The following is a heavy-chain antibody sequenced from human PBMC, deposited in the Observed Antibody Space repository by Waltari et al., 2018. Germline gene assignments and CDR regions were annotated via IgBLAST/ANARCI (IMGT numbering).Heavy chain of an antibody. J-gene: IGHJ4*02. CDR1: GGSISSSSSY. CDR2: IYYSGST. CDR3: ARDRSSSPSPFDY. V-gene: IGHV4-39*07. Sequence: QLQLQESGPGLVTPSETLSLTCTVPGGSISSSSSYWGWIRQPPGKGLEWIGSIYYSGSTYYNPSRKRRVTISVDTSKNQFSLKLSSVTAADTAVYYCARDRSSSPSPFDYWGQGTLVTVSS. D-gene: IGHD6-6*01.